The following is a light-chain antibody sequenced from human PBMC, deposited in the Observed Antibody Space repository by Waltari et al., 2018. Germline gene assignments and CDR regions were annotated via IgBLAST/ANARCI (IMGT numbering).Light chain of an antibody. Sequence: QSALTQPASVSGSPGQSITISCTGTSSDVGGYNYVSWYQQHPGTTPKPSIFDVTRRPSGVSHRFSGSKSGNTASLTISGLQAEDEADYYCGSYTTRATHVFGIGTKVTVL. J-gene: IGLJ1*01. V-gene: IGLV2-14*03. CDR2: DVT. CDR3: GSYTTRATHV. CDR1: SSDVGGYNY.